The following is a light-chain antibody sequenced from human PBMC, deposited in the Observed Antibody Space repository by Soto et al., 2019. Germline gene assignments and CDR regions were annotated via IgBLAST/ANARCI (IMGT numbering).Light chain of an antibody. CDR2: GAS. J-gene: IGKJ2*01. CDR3: QQTYSTPRA. Sequence: DIQMTQSPSSLSASVADRVTVTCRASQSISSYLNWYQQKPGKAPKLLIYGASSLHSGVPSRFGGSGSGTDFTLTISSLQPEDFATYFCQQTYSTPRAFGQGTKLEIK. CDR1: QSISSY. V-gene: IGKV1-39*01.